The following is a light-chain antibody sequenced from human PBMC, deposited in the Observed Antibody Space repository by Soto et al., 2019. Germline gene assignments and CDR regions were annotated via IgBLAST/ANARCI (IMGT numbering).Light chain of an antibody. V-gene: IGKV1-5*03. CDR3: QQSNTYSWT. CDR1: QSISNW. CDR2: LAS. Sequence: DIQVTQSPSTLSASVGDRVTITCRASQSISNWLAWYQQKPGKAPKLLIYLASSLESGVPSRFSGSGSGTEFTLTISNLQPDDFATYYCQQSNTYSWTFGQGTKWIS. J-gene: IGKJ1*01.